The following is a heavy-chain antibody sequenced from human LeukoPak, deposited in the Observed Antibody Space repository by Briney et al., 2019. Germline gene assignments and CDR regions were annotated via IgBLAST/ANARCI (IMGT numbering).Heavy chain of an antibody. CDR2: ISYDGSDD. Sequence: GGSLRLSCSASGFTFSSYGMHWVRQAPGKGLEWVALISYDGSDDYHADSVKGRFTISRDNSKNTLYLQMHSLRAEDTAVYYCAKEVNTGYYFYKYGLDVWGQGTTVTVSS. J-gene: IGHJ6*02. V-gene: IGHV3-30*18. CDR3: AKEVNTGYYFYKYGLDV. D-gene: IGHD2-8*02. CDR1: GFTFSSYG.